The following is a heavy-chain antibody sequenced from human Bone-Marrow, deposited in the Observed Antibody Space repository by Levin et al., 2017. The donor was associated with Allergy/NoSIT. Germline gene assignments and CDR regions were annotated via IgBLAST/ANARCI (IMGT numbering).Heavy chain of an antibody. CDR1: GFTFSSYW. CDR3: AREPPVTSRPRDY. V-gene: IGHV3-7*01. CDR2: IKTDGSQK. D-gene: IGHD2-21*02. Sequence: PWASVKVSCAASGFTFSSYWMSWVRQAPGKGLEWVANIKTDGSQKFYVDSVKDRFTISRDNAKNSLYLQMNSLRVEDTAVYYCAREPPVTSRPRDYWGQGTLVTVSS. J-gene: IGHJ4*02.